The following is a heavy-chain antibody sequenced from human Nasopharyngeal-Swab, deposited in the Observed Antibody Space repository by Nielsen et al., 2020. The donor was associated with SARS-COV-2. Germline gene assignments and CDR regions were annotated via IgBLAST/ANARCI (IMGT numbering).Heavy chain of an antibody. V-gene: IGHV3-21*06. CDR3: VRGSYGHYDS. CDR1: GFTFSSYT. J-gene: IGHJ5*01. CDR2: ISPTSDYI. Sequence: GESLKISCAASGFTFSSYTMNWVRQAPGKGLEWGPSISPTSDYIYYAESVKGRFTISRDNAKNSLFLQMNSLRAEETAIYYCVRGSYGHYDSWGQGALITVSS. D-gene: IGHD4-17*01.